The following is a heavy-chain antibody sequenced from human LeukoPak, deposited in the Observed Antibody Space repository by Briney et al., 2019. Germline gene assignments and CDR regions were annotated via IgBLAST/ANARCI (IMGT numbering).Heavy chain of an antibody. CDR2: ISSSSSYI. CDR3: ARVRGVEAAFDI. J-gene: IGHJ3*02. Sequence: GGSLRLSCAASGFTFSSYSMNWVRQAPGKGLEWISSISSSSSYIYYADSVKGRFTISRDNAKNSLYLQMNSLRAEDTAVYYCARVRGVEAAFDIWGQGTMVTVSS. D-gene: IGHD1-26*01. V-gene: IGHV3-21*04. CDR1: GFTFSSYS.